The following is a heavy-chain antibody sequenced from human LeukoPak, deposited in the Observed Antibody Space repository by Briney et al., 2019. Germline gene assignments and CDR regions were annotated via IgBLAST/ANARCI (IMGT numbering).Heavy chain of an antibody. V-gene: IGHV3-66*01. CDR2: IYSSGSI. CDR3: AREGTAMVSFDY. Sequence: PGGSLRLSCAASGFTVSSNYMSWVRQAPGKGLEWVSVIYSSGSIYYADSVKGRFTISRDNAKNSLYLQMNSLRAEDTAVYYCAREGTAMVSFDYWGQGTLVTVSS. D-gene: IGHD5-18*01. CDR1: GFTVSSNY. J-gene: IGHJ4*02.